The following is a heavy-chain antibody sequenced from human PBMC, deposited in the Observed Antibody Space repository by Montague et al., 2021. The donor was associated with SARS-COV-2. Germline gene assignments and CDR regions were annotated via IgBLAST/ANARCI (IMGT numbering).Heavy chain of an antibody. CDR2: ISSSSSYI. V-gene: IGHV3-21*01. D-gene: IGHD3-9*01. CDR3: ARDMYYDILTGYYTY. J-gene: IGHJ4*02. CDR1: GFTFSSYS. Sequence: SLRLSCAASGFTFSSYSMNWVRQAPGKGLEWVSSISSSSSYIYYADSVKGRFTISRDNTKNSLYLQMNSLRAEDTAVYYCARDMYYDILTGYYTYWGQGTLVTVSS.